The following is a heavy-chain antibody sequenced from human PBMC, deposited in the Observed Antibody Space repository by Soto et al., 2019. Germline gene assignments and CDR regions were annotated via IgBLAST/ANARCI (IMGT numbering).Heavy chain of an antibody. D-gene: IGHD3-16*02. J-gene: IGHJ3*02. Sequence: QLQLQESGPGLVKPSETLSLTCTVSGGSISSSSYYWGWIRQPPGKGLEWIGSIYYSGSTYYNPSLKSRVTISVDTSKNQFSLKLSSVTAADTAVYYCAITIFGGVIVDAFDIWGQGTMVTVSS. CDR2: IYYSGST. CDR3: AITIFGGVIVDAFDI. V-gene: IGHV4-39*01. CDR1: GGSISSSSYY.